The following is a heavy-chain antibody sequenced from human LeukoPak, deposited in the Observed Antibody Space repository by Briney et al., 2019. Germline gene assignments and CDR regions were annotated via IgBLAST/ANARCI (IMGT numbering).Heavy chain of an antibody. CDR1: GYTFTSYY. J-gene: IGHJ5*02. CDR2: INPSGGST. Sequence: ASVKVSCKASGYTFTSYYMHWVRQAPGQGLEWMGIINPSGGSTSYAQKVQGRVTMTTDTSTSTAYMELRSLRSDDTAVYYCARDHNWFDPWGQGTLVIVSS. V-gene: IGHV1-46*01. CDR3: ARDHNWFDP.